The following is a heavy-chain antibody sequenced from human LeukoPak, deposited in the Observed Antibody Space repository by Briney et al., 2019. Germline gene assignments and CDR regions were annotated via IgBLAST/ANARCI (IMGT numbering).Heavy chain of an antibody. V-gene: IGHV3-74*01. CDR1: GFTFSSYW. CDR2: INTEGSST. D-gene: IGHD5-18*01. CDR3: ATGSGLWSPDY. J-gene: IGHJ4*02. Sequence: SGGSLRLSCAASGFTFSSYWMHWVRHAPGKGLVWVSRINTEGSSTSYADSVKGRFTISRDNAKNRLYVQMNSLRAEDTAVYYCATGSGLWSPDYWGQGTLVTVSS.